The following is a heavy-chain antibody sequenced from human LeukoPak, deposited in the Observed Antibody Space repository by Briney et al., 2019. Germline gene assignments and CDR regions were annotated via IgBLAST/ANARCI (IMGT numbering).Heavy chain of an antibody. CDR1: GFTFSSYA. CDR3: AKDTLPYYYDSSGYLDY. V-gene: IGHV3-23*01. CDR2: IGGSGDST. J-gene: IGHJ4*02. D-gene: IGHD3-22*01. Sequence: GGSLRLSCAASGFTFSSYAMSWVRQAPGKGLEWVSVIGGSGDSTYYADSVKGRFTISRDNSKNSLYPQMDSLRAEDTAVYYCAKDTLPYYYDSSGYLDYWGQGTLVTVSS.